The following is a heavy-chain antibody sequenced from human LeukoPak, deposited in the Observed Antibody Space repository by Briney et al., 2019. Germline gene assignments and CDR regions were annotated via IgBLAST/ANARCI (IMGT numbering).Heavy chain of an antibody. Sequence: GGSLRLSCAASGFTFSSYSMNWVRQAPGKGLEWVSYISSSSSTIYYADSVKGRFTISRDNAKNSLYLQMNSLRAEDTAVYYCAREHDYSGYYYGVSYYFDYWGQGTLVTVPS. CDR2: ISSSSSTI. CDR3: AREHDYSGYYYGVSYYFDY. CDR1: GFTFSSYS. V-gene: IGHV3-48*01. D-gene: IGHD3-22*01. J-gene: IGHJ4*02.